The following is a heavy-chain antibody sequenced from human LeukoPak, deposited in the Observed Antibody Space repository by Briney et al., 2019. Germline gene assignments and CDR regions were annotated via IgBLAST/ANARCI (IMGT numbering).Heavy chain of an antibody. CDR3: ARDAPPYYYDSSGYYYGY. J-gene: IGHJ4*02. Sequence: GASVKVSCKVSGYTLTELSMHWVRQAPGKGLEWMGGFDPEDGETIYAQKFQGRVTITADKSTSTAYMELSSLRSEDTAVYYCARDAPPYYYDSSGYYYGYWGQGTLVTVSS. CDR2: FDPEDGET. CDR1: GYTLTELS. V-gene: IGHV1-24*01. D-gene: IGHD3-22*01.